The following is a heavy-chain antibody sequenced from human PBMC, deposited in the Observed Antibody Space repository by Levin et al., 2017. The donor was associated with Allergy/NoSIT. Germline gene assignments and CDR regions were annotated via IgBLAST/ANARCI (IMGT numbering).Heavy chain of an antibody. V-gene: IGHV3-21*01. Sequence: PGGSLRLSCAASGFTFSSYSMNWVRQAPGKGLEWVSSISSSSSYIYYADSVKGRFTISRDNAKNSLYLQMNSLRAEDTAVYYCASFSGRARDWYFDLWGRGTLVTVSS. J-gene: IGHJ2*01. D-gene: IGHD1-26*01. CDR2: ISSSSSYI. CDR1: GFTFSSYS. CDR3: ASFSGRARDWYFDL.